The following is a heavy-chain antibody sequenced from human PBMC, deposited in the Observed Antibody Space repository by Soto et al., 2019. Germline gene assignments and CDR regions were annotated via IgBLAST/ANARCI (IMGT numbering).Heavy chain of an antibody. CDR3: VRVNGYTYGWDYFDY. V-gene: IGHV3-74*01. Sequence: WGSLSLSCAASVRTFSSYWMDWVRQAPGKGLVWVSRINDDGSSTNYADSVKGRFTISRDNAKNTVYLQMNSLRAEDTAVYYCVRVNGYTYGWDYFDYWGQGALVTVSS. J-gene: IGHJ4*02. D-gene: IGHD5-18*01. CDR1: VRTFSSYW. CDR2: INDDGSST.